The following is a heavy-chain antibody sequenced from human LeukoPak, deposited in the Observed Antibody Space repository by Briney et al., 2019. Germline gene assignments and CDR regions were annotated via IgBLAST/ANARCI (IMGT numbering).Heavy chain of an antibody. CDR1: GFTFSSYA. CDR3: AKDLGSSIFDY. V-gene: IGHV3-23*01. J-gene: IGHJ4*02. D-gene: IGHD1-26*01. Sequence: GGSLRLSCAASGFTFSSYAMSWVRQAPGMGLEWVSAISGSGGSTYYADSVKGRFTISRDNSKNTLYLQMNSPRAEDTAVYYCAKDLGSSIFDYWGQGTLVTVSS. CDR2: ISGSGGST.